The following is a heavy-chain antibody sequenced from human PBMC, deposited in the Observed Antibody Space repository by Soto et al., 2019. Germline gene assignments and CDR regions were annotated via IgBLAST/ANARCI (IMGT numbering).Heavy chain of an antibody. CDR1: GFTFSSYA. Sequence: EVQLLESGGGLVQPGGSLRLSCAASGFTFSSYAMSWVRQAPGKGLEWVSAISGSGGSTYYADSVKCRFPISRDNSKNPQYLQMNSLRAEDTAVYYCARRSSGWYFDYWGQGTLVTVSS. CDR3: ARRSSGWYFDY. J-gene: IGHJ4*02. D-gene: IGHD6-19*01. CDR2: ISGSGGST. V-gene: IGHV3-23*01.